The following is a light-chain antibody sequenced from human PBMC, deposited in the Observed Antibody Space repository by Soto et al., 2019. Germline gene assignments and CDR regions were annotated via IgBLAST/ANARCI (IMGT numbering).Light chain of an antibody. Sequence: DIQMTQSPSTLSASVGDRVTITCRATQSISTWLAWYQQKPGKAPRLLIFDASRLESGVPSRFSGSGSGTEFTLTISRLQPDDFATYFCQQYNTYSRTFGQGTKVDI. V-gene: IGKV1-5*01. J-gene: IGKJ1*01. CDR3: QQYNTYSRT. CDR2: DAS. CDR1: QSISTW.